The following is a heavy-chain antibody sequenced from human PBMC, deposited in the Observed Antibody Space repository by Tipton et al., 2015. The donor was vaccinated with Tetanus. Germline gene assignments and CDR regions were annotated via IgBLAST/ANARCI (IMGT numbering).Heavy chain of an antibody. CDR1: GGSIRSSNW. D-gene: IGHD5-18*01. Sequence: TLSLTCAVSGGSIRSSNWWSWVRQTPGKGLEWIGEIYHSGTTNYNPSLKSRVTMSVDTSKNQFYLQLSSVTAADTAVYFCVRASQRTFEFWGQGTLVAVSS. CDR2: IYHSGTT. J-gene: IGHJ4*02. V-gene: IGHV4-4*01. CDR3: VRASQRTFEF.